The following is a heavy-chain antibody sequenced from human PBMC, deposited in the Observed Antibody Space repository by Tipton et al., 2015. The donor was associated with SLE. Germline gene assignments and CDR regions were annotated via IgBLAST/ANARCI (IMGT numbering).Heavy chain of an antibody. J-gene: IGHJ4*02. CDR3: ARGGPFFGVVSSFDY. V-gene: IGHV4-59*01. CDR1: GGSISSYY. D-gene: IGHD3-3*01. Sequence: GLVKPSETLSLTCTVSGGSISSYYWSWIRQPPGKGLEWIGYIYYSGSTNYNPSLKSRVTISVDTSKNQFSLKLRSVTAADTAVYYCARGGPFFGVVSSFDYWGQGTLVTVSS. CDR2: IYYSGST.